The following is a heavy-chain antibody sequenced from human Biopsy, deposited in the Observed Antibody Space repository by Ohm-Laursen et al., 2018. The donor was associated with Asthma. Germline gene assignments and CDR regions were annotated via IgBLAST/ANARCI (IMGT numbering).Heavy chain of an antibody. CDR3: ARKAGSCISRTCYSLDF. CDR2: INSVFGTT. CDR1: GGTFNTYV. V-gene: IGHV1-69*13. J-gene: IGHJ4*02. D-gene: IGHD2-2*01. Sequence: SVTASCKSLGGTFNTYVIGWVRQAPGQWLEWMGGINSVFGTTTYPQKFQDRVTITADDSTSTVYMELSSLRSEDTAVYYCARKAGSCISRTCYSLDFWGQGTLVTVSS.